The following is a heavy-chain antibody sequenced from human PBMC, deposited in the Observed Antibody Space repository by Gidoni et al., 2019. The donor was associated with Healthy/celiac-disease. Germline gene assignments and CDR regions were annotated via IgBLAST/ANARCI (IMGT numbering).Heavy chain of an antibody. Sequence: EVQLLESGGGLVQPGGSLRLSCAASGFTFSSHALNWVRQAPGKGLECVSVISGSGGSTYYADSVKGRFTISRDNSKNTLYLQMNSLRAEDTAVYYCAKGGYFDYWGQGTLVTVSS. CDR3: AKGGYFDY. CDR2: ISGSGGST. CDR1: GFTFSSHA. J-gene: IGHJ4*02. V-gene: IGHV3-23*01.